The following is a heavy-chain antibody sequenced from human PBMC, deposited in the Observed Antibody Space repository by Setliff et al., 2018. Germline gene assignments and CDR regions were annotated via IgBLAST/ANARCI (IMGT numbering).Heavy chain of an antibody. J-gene: IGHJ4*02. CDR3: ARERYSDGWYFGY. D-gene: IGHD5-18*01. Sequence: SETLSLTCSVSGGSIDSHYWSWIRQPPGKGLEWIGSIYHAGNTYSNPSLKSRVTISVDTSKIQFSLKMSSVTAADTAVYYCARERYSDGWYFGYWGQGTLVTVSS. CDR2: IYHAGNT. CDR1: GGSIDSHY. V-gene: IGHV4-38-2*02.